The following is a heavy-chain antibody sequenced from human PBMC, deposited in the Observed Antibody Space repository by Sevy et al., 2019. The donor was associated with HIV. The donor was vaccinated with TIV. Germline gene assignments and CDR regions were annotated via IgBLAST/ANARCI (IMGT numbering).Heavy chain of an antibody. CDR3: ARGGGAFWSGYYTNDY. V-gene: IGHV3-30*04. Sequence: GGSLRLSCVASGFTFSSYAMHWVRQAPGKGLEWVAVISYDGSNKYYADSVKGRFTISRDNSKNTLYLQMNSLRAEDTAVYYCARGGGAFWSGYYTNDYWGQGTLVTVSS. CDR1: GFTFSSYA. CDR2: ISYDGSNK. J-gene: IGHJ4*02. D-gene: IGHD3-3*01.